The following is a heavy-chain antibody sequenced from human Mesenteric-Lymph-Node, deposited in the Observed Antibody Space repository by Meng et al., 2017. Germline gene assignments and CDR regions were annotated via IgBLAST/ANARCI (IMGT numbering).Heavy chain of an antibody. D-gene: IGHD3-10*01. CDR3: ARGGATPMIIKY. J-gene: IGHJ4*02. CDR1: GGSLSGYY. Sequence: QVQLKQWGAEVLKPSETLSLTCAVYGGSLSGYYWGWIRQPPGKGLVWMGEVFHNGVTKYSPSLRSRVVISIDTSKNQFSLSLRSVSAADTAMYYCARGGATPMIIKYWGPGTLVTVSS. CDR2: VFHNGVT. V-gene: IGHV4-34*02.